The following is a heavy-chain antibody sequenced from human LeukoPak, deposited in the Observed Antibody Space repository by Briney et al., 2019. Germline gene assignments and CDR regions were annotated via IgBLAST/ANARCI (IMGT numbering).Heavy chain of an antibody. V-gene: IGHV3-33*06. D-gene: IGHD3-9*01. J-gene: IGHJ6*02. CDR3: AKERNYDILSYYYYGMDV. CDR2: IWYDGSNK. CDR1: GFTFSSYG. Sequence: PGGSLRLSCEASGFTFSSYGMHWVRQAPGKGLEWVAVIWYDGSNKYYADSVKGRFTISRDNSKNTLYLQMNSLRAEDTAVYYCAKERNYDILSYYYYGMDVWGQGTTVTVSS.